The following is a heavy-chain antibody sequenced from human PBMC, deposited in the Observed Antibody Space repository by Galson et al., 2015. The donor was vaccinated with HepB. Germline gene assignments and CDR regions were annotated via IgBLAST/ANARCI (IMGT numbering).Heavy chain of an antibody. CDR3: AKDGIMVANNPYHFHY. V-gene: IGHV3-23*01. J-gene: IGHJ4*02. D-gene: IGHD2-15*01. CDR2: ITSSGGNS. CDR1: GFSFTRYA. Sequence: SLRLSCAASGFSFTRYAMTWVRQAPGKGLEWVSSITSSGGNSYYTDSVKGRFPVSRDNSKNTLLPQLNSLRADETAMYFCAKDGIMVANNPYHFHYWGQGTLVTVSS.